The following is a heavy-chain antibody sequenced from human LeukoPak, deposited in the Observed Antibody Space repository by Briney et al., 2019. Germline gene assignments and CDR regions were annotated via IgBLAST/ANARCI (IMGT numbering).Heavy chain of an antibody. D-gene: IGHD2-8*01. V-gene: IGHV3-11*01. J-gene: IGHJ4*02. CDR3: ARDPYCTNGVCSTAFDY. CDR2: ISSSGSTI. CDR1: GFTFSDYY. Sequence: GGSLRLSCAASGFTFSDYYMSWIRQAPGRGLEWVSYISSSGSTIYYADSVKGRFTISWDNAKNSLYLQMNSLRAEDTAVYYCARDPYCTNGVCSTAFDYWGQGTLVTVSS.